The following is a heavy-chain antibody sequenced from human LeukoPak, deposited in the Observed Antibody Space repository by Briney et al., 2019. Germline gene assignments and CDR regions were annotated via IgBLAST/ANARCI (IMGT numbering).Heavy chain of an antibody. Sequence: PSETLSLTCAVYGGSFSGYYWSWIRQPPGKGLEWIGEINHSGSTNYNPSLKSRVTISVDTSKNQFSLKLSSVTAEDTAVYYCARGASGWGLMVYAMGSWFDPWGQGTLVTVSS. V-gene: IGHV4-34*01. CDR1: GGSFSGYY. CDR3: ARGASGWGLMVYAMGSWFDP. D-gene: IGHD2-8*01. CDR2: INHSGST. J-gene: IGHJ5*02.